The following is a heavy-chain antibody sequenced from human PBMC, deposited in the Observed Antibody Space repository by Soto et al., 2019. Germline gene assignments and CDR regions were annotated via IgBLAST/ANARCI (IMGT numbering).Heavy chain of an antibody. CDR1: GGSINTFY. V-gene: IGHV4-4*07. J-gene: IGHJ4*02. CDR2: IFSSGST. Sequence: SETLSLTCTVSGGSINTFYWSWVRQPAGKGLEWVGRIFSSGSTSFNPSLESRVAMSVDTSKNHFSLNLSSVTAADMAVYYCAREGSYSAYNFAHGIQLWSFDFWGQGALVTVSS. CDR3: AREGSYSAYNFAHGIQLWSFDF. D-gene: IGHD5-12*01.